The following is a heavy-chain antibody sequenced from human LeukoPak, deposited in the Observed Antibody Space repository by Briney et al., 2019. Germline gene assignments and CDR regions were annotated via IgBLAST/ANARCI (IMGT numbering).Heavy chain of an antibody. CDR1: GFTFSSYA. Sequence: GGSLRLSCAASGFTFSSYAMHWVRQAPGKGLEWVTAISYDGRIKAFADSVKGRFTISRDNSKNMLYLQMNSLRAEDTAVYYCVRDLGGRSGHWGQGTLVTVSS. D-gene: IGHD1-26*01. CDR2: ISYDGRIK. J-gene: IGHJ4*02. CDR3: VRDLGGRSGH. V-gene: IGHV3-30*04.